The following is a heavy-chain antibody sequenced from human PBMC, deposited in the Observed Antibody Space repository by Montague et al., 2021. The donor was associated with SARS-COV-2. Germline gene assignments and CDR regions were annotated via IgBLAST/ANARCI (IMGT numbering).Heavy chain of an antibody. CDR3: AGRYRWAMEV. Sequence: SETLSLTCSVSGGSISGDYWSWIRKPPGKGLEWMCYIYYSWGSNXNPYLKSRLSISVDTSKNQFSLKLSSVTAADTAVYDCAGRYRWAMEVWGQGTTVTVSS. CDR2: IYYSWGS. CDR1: GGSISGDY. D-gene: IGHD5-12*01. V-gene: IGHV4-59*08. J-gene: IGHJ6*01.